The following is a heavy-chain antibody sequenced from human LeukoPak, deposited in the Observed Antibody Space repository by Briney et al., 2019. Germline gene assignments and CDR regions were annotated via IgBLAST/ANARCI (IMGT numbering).Heavy chain of an antibody. D-gene: IGHD3-3*01. CDR3: ARGRFLEWNPLDY. V-gene: IGHV3-48*04. CDR2: ISSSGSTI. J-gene: IGHJ4*02. Sequence: GGSLRLSCAASGFTFSSYAMSWDRQAPGKGLEWVSYISSSGSTIYYADSVKGRFSISRDNAKNSLYLQMNSLGAEDTAVYYCARGRFLEWNPLDYWGQGTLVTVSS. CDR1: GFTFSSYA.